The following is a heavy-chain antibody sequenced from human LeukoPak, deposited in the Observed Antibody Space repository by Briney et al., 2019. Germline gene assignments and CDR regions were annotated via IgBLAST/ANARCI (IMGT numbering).Heavy chain of an antibody. V-gene: IGHV1-69*05. Sequence: ASVKVSCKASGGTFSSYAISWVRQAPGQGLEWMGGIIPIFGTANYAQKFQGRVTITTDESTSTAYMELSSLGSEDTAVYYCATTNCSSTSCNTYTFHYWGQGTLVTVSS. J-gene: IGHJ4*02. CDR1: GGTFSSYA. CDR3: ATTNCSSTSCNTYTFHY. CDR2: IIPIFGTA. D-gene: IGHD2-2*02.